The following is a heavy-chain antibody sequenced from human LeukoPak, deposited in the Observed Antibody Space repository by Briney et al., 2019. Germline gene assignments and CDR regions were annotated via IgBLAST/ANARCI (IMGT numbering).Heavy chain of an antibody. CDR1: GLTVSSNC. CDR3: ASAGCSGGTCYSGGTPGYMDV. Sequence: GGSLRLSCTASGLTVSSNCMSWVRQAPGKGLEWVSFIYSGGNTHYADSVKGRFTISRDNSKNTLYLQMNSLRAEDTAVYYCASAGCSGGTCYSGGTPGYMDVWGKGTTVTVSS. J-gene: IGHJ6*03. D-gene: IGHD2-15*01. CDR2: IYSGGNT. V-gene: IGHV3-53*05.